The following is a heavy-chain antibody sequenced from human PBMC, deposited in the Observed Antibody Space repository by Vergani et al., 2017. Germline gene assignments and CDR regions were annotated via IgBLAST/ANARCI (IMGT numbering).Heavy chain of an antibody. V-gene: IGHV1-69*01. CDR1: GGTFSSYA. CDR3: ARGVVDTAMVSRGFDY. Sequence: QVQLVQSGAEVKKPGSSVKVSCKASGGTFSSYAISWVRQAPGQGLEWMGGIIPIFGTANYAQKFQGRVTITADESTSTAYMELSSLRSEDTAVYYCARGVVDTAMVSRGFDYWGQGNLVTVSS. J-gene: IGHJ4*02. D-gene: IGHD5-18*01. CDR2: IIPIFGTA.